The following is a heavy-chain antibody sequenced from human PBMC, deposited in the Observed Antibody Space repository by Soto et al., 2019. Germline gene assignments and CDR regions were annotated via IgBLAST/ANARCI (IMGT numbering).Heavy chain of an antibody. D-gene: IGHD6-6*01. CDR1: GFTFTSSA. V-gene: IGHV1-58*01. J-gene: IGHJ6*02. CDR2: IVVGSGNT. CDR3: AAVSSSIAARRGYYYYGMDV. Sequence: ASVKVSCKASGFTFTSSAVQWVRQARGQRLEWIGWIVVGSGNTNYAQKFQERVTITRDMSTSTAYMELSSLRSEDTAVYYCAAVSSSIAARRGYYYYGMDVWGQGTTVTVS.